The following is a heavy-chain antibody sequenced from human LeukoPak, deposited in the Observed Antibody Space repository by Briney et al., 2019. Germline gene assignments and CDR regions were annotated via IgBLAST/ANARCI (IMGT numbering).Heavy chain of an antibody. CDR1: GFTFSNNW. D-gene: IGHD6-19*01. CDR2: VKKDGSEK. J-gene: IGHJ4*02. Sequence: PGGSLRLSCAASGFTFSNNWMTWVRQAPGKGLEWVASVKKDGSEKYYVDSVKGRFTISRDNAKNSLYLQMNSLRAEDTAVYYCARGITIAVAGTCIDYWGQGTLVTVSS. V-gene: IGHV3-7*04. CDR3: ARGITIAVAGTCIDY.